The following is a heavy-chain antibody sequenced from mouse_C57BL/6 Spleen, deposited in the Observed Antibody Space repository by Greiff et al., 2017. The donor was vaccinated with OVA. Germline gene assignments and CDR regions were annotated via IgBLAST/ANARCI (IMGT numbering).Heavy chain of an antibody. CDR1: GYTFTDYE. V-gene: IGHV1-15*01. D-gene: IGHD2-5*01. Sequence: VQLQQSGAELVRPGASVTLSCKASGYTFTDYEMHWVKQTPVHGLEWIGAIDPETGGTAYNQKFKGKAILTADKSSSTAYMELRSLTSEDSAVYYCTRSNYSNYLSWFAYWGQGTLVTVSA. CDR2: IDPETGGT. J-gene: IGHJ3*01. CDR3: TRSNYSNYLSWFAY.